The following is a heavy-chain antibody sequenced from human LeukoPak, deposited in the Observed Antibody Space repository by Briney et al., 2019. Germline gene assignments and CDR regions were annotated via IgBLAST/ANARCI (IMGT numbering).Heavy chain of an antibody. J-gene: IGHJ4*02. CDR2: ISSNGGST. Sequence: GGSLRLSCAASGFTFSSYAMHWVRQAPGKGLEYVSAISSNGGSTYYANSVKGRSTISRDNSKNTLYLQMGSLRAEDMAVYYCARAAGRDMVRGVIIPYFDYWGQGTLVTVSS. D-gene: IGHD3-10*01. CDR3: ARAAGRDMVRGVIIPYFDY. CDR1: GFTFSSYA. V-gene: IGHV3-64*01.